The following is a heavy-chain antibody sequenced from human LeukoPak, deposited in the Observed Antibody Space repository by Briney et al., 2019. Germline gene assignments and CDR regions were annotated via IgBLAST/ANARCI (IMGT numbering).Heavy chain of an antibody. Sequence: GGSLRLSCAASGFTFSNYWMSWVRQAPGQGLEWVSSINQDGTEKNYVDSVKGRFTISRDNAKNTPHLQLTRLTVEEAAVYYCARSRIKMIIVVMTKYYYDYWGRGTLVTVSS. CDR1: GFTFSNYW. CDR3: ARSRIKMIIVVMTKYYYDY. D-gene: IGHD3-22*01. CDR2: INQDGTEK. V-gene: IGHV3-7*01. J-gene: IGHJ4*02.